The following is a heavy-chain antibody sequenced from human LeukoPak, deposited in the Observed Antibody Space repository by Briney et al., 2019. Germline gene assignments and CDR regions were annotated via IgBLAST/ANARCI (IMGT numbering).Heavy chain of an antibody. Sequence: GGSLRLSCAASGFTLRSYSMNWVRQAPGKGLEWVSSIISSSSYIYYADSVKGRFPISRDNAKNSLYLQMNSLRAEDTAVYYCARSAVQLVRGVGPWGERTLVTVPS. V-gene: IGHV3-21*01. CDR2: IISSSSYI. J-gene: IGHJ5*02. CDR3: ARSAVQLVRGVGP. CDR1: GFTLRSYS. D-gene: IGHD6-6*01.